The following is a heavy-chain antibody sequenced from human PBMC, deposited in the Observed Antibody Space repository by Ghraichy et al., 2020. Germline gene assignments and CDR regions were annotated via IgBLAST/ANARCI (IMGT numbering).Heavy chain of an antibody. Sequence: LSLTCAASGFTFSGYWMSWVSQASGKGLEWVANIDQDGSEKYYVDSVRGRFTISRDNVKNSLYLQMNSLRADDTALYYCARADAYSGDYWGEGTLVTVSS. D-gene: IGHD1-26*01. V-gene: IGHV3-7*03. J-gene: IGHJ4*02. CDR3: ARADAYSGDY. CDR2: IDQDGSEK. CDR1: GFTFSGYW.